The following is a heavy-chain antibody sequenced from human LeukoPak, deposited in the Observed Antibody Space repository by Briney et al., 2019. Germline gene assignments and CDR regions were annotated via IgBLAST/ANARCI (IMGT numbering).Heavy chain of an antibody. D-gene: IGHD3-9*01. CDR1: GFTFSSYG. CDR3: AKAELRYFDWLAAFDI. J-gene: IGHJ3*02. Sequence: GGSLRLSCAASGFTFSSYGMHWVRQAPGKGLEWVAVISYDGSNKYYADSVKGRFTISRDNSKNTLYLQMNSLRAEDTAVYYCAKAELRYFDWLAAFDIWGQGTMVTVSS. CDR2: ISYDGSNK. V-gene: IGHV3-30*18.